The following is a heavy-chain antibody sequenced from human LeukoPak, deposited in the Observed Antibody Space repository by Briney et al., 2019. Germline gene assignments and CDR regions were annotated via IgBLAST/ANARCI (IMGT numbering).Heavy chain of an antibody. Sequence: PSETLSLTCTVSGGSISSSSYYWGWIRQPPGKGLEWIGSIYYSGSTYYNPSLKSRVTISVDTSKNQFSLKLSSVTAADTAVYYCARGPDDILTGPDYWGQGTLVTVSS. J-gene: IGHJ4*02. V-gene: IGHV4-39*01. CDR1: GGSISSSSYY. CDR3: ARGPDDILTGPDY. D-gene: IGHD3-9*01. CDR2: IYYSGST.